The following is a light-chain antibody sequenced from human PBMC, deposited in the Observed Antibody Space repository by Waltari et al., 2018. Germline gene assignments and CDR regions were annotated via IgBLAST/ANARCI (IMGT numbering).Light chain of an antibody. J-gene: IGKJ4*01. CDR1: QSVRTY. CDR3: QERSNWPGGS. CDR2: DAS. Sequence: EIVLTQSPATLSLSPGESATLSCRASQSVRTYLAWYQQKPGQAPRLLIYDASNRATGIPSRFVGSWSGTDFTLTISSLEPEDFALYYCQERSNWPGGSFGGGTKGEIK. V-gene: IGKV3-11*01.